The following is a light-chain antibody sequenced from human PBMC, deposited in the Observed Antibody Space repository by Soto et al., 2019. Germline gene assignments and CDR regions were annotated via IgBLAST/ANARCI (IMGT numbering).Light chain of an antibody. CDR2: KAS. V-gene: IGKV1-5*03. CDR1: QTISSW. J-gene: IGKJ1*01. CDR3: QHYNSYSEA. Sequence: DIQMPQSPSTLSGSVGDRVTITCRARQTISSWLAWYQQKPGKAPKLLIYKASTIKSGVPSRFSGSGSVIEFTLTISSLQPDDFATYDCQHYNSYSEAFGQGTKVELK.